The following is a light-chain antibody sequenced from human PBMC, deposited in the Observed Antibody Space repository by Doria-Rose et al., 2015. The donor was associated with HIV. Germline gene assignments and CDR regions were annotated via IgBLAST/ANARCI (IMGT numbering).Light chain of an antibody. CDR3: QSYDSRLSVYV. CDR1: SSNIGAGLD. CDR2: GNT. V-gene: IGLV1-40*01. J-gene: IGLJ1*01. Sequence: QPVLAQPPSVSGAPGQRVAISCTGSSSNIGAGLDVNWYRQVHGTALLLLIHGNTNRPSGVPDRFSGSKSGTSASLAISGLRAEDEADYYCQSYDSRLSVYVFGTGTKVTVL.